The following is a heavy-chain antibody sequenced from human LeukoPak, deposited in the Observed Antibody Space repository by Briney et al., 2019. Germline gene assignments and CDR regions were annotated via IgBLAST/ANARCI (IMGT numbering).Heavy chain of an antibody. D-gene: IGHD3-16*01. CDR2: ISGSSSTI. CDR1: GFTFSSYR. J-gene: IGHJ4*02. Sequence: GGSLRLSCAASGFTFSSYRMNWVRQAPGKGLEWVSYISGSSSTIHYADSVKGRFTISRDNAKNSLYLQMNSLRVEDTAVYYCTRESFGTDYWGQGTLVTVSS. CDR3: TRESFGTDY. V-gene: IGHV3-48*04.